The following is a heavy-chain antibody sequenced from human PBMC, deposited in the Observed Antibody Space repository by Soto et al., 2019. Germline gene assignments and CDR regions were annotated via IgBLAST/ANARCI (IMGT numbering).Heavy chain of an antibody. CDR2: IYYSGST. D-gene: IGHD2-15*01. J-gene: IGHJ6*03. V-gene: IGHV4-59*08. CDR3: ARIYSLGGITMDV. Sequence: SETLSLTSTVSGGSISSYYWSWIRQPPGKGLEWIGYIYYSGSTNYNPSLKSRVTISVDTSKNQFSLKLSSVTAADTAMYYCARIYSLGGITMDVWGKGTTVTVSS. CDR1: GGSISSYY.